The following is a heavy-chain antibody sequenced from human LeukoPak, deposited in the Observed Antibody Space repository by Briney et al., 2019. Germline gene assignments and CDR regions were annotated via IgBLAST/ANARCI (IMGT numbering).Heavy chain of an antibody. Sequence: GGSLRLSCAASGFTLSSYWMHWVRQGPGKELVWVSRIDSDGSTTRYTDSVKGRFTISRDNAKNSLYLQMNSLRAEDTAVYYCARDPYYYDSGSFAAFDIWGQGTMVTVSS. CDR2: IDSDGSTT. CDR1: GFTLSSYW. D-gene: IGHD3-10*01. J-gene: IGHJ3*02. V-gene: IGHV3-74*01. CDR3: ARDPYYYDSGSFAAFDI.